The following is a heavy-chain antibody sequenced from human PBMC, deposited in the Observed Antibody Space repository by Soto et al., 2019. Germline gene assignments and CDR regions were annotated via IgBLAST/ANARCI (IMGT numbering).Heavy chain of an antibody. CDR2: ISAYNGDT. D-gene: IGHD3-9*01. Sequence: GASVKVSCKASGYTFTSYGISWVRQAPGQGLEWVAWISAYNGDTNYAQSVQGRVTITRDTSASTAYMELSSLRSEDTAVYYCATARYFDWLLFDYWGQGTLVTVSS. CDR1: GYTFTSYG. J-gene: IGHJ4*02. CDR3: ATARYFDWLLFDY. V-gene: IGHV1-18*01.